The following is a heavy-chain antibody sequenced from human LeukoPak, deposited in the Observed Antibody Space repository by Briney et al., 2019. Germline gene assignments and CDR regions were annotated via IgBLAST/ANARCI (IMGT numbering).Heavy chain of an antibody. CDR3: ARERSPGEGFDP. V-gene: IGHV4-34*01. CDR2: INHSGST. D-gene: IGHD3-10*01. J-gene: IGHJ5*02. Sequence: SETLSLTCAVYGGSFSGYYWSWIRQPPGKGVEWIGEINHSGSTNYNPSLKSRVTMSVDTSKNQFSLKLSSVTAADTAVYYCARERSPGEGFDPWGQGTLVTVSS. CDR1: GGSFSGYY.